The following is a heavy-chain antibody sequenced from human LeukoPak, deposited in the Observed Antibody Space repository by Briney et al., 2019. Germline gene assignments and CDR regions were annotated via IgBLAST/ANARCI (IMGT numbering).Heavy chain of an antibody. V-gene: IGHV3-48*03. D-gene: IGHD6-6*01. CDR2: ITISGSTI. J-gene: IGHJ4*02. CDR3: ARATSLDY. Sequence: PGGSLRLSCAASGFTFTSYEMNWVRQAPGKGLEWVSYITISGSTIYYADSVKGRFTISRDNAKNSLYLQMNSLRAEDTAVYYCARATSLDYWGQGTLVTVSS. CDR1: GFTFTSYE.